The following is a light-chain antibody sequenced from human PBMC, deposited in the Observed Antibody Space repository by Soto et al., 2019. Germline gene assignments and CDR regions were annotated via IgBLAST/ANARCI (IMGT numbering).Light chain of an antibody. CDR3: QNCFTVPYT. V-gene: IGKV1-33*01. Sequence: DIQLTQSPSFLSASVGDTVTITCRASQALSNRLNWYHQKPGKAPNLLIYDASNLAAGVPSGFSGSGSGTHFTFTITSLQPEDIGTYYCQNCFTVPYTFGQGTKVDIK. J-gene: IGKJ2*01. CDR2: DAS. CDR1: QALSNR.